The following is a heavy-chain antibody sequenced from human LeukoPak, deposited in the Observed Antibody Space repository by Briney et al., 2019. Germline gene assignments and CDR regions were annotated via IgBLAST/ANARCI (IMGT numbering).Heavy chain of an antibody. CDR2: ISSSGSTI. CDR1: GFTFSSYA. J-gene: IGHJ3*02. D-gene: IGHD4-17*01. Sequence: GGSLRLSCAASGFTFSSYAMSWVRQAPGKGLEWVSYISSSGSTIYYADSVKGRFTISRDNAKNSLYLQMNSLRAEDTAVYYCARQYDYGDPGRAFDIWGQGTMVTVSS. V-gene: IGHV3-48*04. CDR3: ARQYDYGDPGRAFDI.